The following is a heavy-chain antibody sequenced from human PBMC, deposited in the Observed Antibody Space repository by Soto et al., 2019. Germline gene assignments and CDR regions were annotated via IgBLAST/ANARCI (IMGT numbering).Heavy chain of an antibody. D-gene: IGHD6-13*01. CDR2: IIPIFDTT. V-gene: IGHV1-69*01. J-gene: IGHJ6*02. CDR1: GGTFSTYV. Sequence: QVQLVQSGAEVKKPGYSVKVSCKASGGTFSTYVINWVRQAPGQGLEWMGGIIPIFDTTNYAQKFQGTLTITAAESTSTGYMELGSLTAEGTAVHYCARDEAAAATGGMHVSGHATTVPVSS. CDR3: ARDEAAAATGGMHV.